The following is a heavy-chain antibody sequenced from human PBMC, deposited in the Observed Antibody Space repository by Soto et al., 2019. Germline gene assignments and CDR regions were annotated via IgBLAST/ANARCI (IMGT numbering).Heavy chain of an antibody. D-gene: IGHD3-22*01. CDR2: IIPIFGTA. J-gene: IGHJ6*02. CDR1: GGTFSSYA. Sequence: GASVKVSCKASGGTFSSYAISWVRQAPGQGLEWMGGIIPIFGTANYAQKFQGRVTITADESTSTAYMELSSLRSEDTAVYYCARGIENYYDSSGPVPLWYYYGMDVWGQGTTVTVSS. CDR3: ARGIENYYDSSGPVPLWYYYGMDV. V-gene: IGHV1-69*13.